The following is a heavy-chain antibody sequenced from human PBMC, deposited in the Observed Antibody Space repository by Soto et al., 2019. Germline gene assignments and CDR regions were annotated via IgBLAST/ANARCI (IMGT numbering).Heavy chain of an antibody. CDR3: AKELSPDDYSQFEDYYGYGMDV. Sequence: QGQLVETGGGVVQPGRSLRLSCVASGIVFGDYAMHWVRQAPGQALEWVALISYDGRKTSYVDSVKGRFTVSRDKSTSSLFLQKNNVSTDNSAVSFGAKELSPDDYSQFEDYYGYGMDVWGQGTTVTVSS. CDR2: ISYDGRKT. J-gene: IGHJ6*02. V-gene: IGHV3-30*18. D-gene: IGHD4-4*01. CDR1: GIVFGDYA.